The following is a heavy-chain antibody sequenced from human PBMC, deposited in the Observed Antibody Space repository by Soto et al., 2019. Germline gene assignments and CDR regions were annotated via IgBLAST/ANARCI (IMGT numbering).Heavy chain of an antibody. D-gene: IGHD3-9*01. Sequence: KESGPTLVRPTQTLTLTCAFSGFSLSTSGVGVGWIRQHPGKALEWLAVIYWDDSKHYSPSLRSRLTITKDTSKNQVVLTMTNMDPMDTCTYYCAHKGPEDWPLDYWGQGTLVTVSS. CDR1: GFSLSTSGVG. CDR3: AHKGPEDWPLDY. CDR2: IYWDDSK. V-gene: IGHV2-5*02. J-gene: IGHJ4*02.